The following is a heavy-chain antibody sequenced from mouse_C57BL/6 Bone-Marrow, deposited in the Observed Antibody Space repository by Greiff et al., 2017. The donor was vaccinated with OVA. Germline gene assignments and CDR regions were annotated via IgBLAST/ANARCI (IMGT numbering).Heavy chain of an antibody. CDR1: GFSLSTSGMG. Sequence: QVTLKESGPGILQSSQTLSLSCSFSGFSLSTSGMGVSWIRQPSGLGLVWLVHLYWVDDKRSNPFLKRRLTISKNTSKNQVFLKITSVDTADTATYYCARGSYYYGSDYWGQGTTLTVSS. D-gene: IGHD1-1*01. V-gene: IGHV8-12*01. CDR2: LYWVDDK. CDR3: ARGSYYYGSDY. J-gene: IGHJ2*01.